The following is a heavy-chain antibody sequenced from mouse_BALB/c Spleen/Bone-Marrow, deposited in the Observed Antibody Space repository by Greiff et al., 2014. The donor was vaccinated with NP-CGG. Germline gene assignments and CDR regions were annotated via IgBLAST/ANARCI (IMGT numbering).Heavy chain of an antibody. V-gene: IGHV14-3*02. J-gene: IGHJ4*01. CDR3: ARWEYYAMDY. CDR1: GFTIKGTY. CDR2: IDPANGNT. Sequence: VQLQQSGAELVKPGASVKFSCTASGFTIKGTYMHWVKQRPEQGLEWIGRIDPANGNTKYDPKFQGKATITADTSSNTAYLQLSSLTSEDTDVYYCARWEYYAMDYWGQGTSVTVSS. D-gene: IGHD4-1*01.